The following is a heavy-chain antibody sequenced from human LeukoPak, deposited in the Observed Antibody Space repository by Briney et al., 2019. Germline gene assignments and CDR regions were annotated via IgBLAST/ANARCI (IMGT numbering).Heavy chain of an antibody. CDR1: GYSFILYG. Sequence: ASVKVSCKTSGYSFILYGISWVRQAPGQGPEWMGWISTSTGDTKYTQKFQGRVTLTTDTSTSTAYMELSSLRSDDTAVYYCAKPLRLGELSSDYDYWGQGTLVTVSS. D-gene: IGHD3-16*02. CDR2: ISTSTGDT. J-gene: IGHJ4*02. CDR3: AKPLRLGELSSDYDY. V-gene: IGHV1-18*01.